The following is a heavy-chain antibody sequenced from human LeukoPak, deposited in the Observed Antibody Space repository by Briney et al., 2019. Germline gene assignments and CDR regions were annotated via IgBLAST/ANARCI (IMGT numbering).Heavy chain of an antibody. CDR3: ARAKVVRGVMAY. CDR2: INHVGST. V-gene: IGHV4-34*01. J-gene: IGHJ4*02. D-gene: IGHD3-10*01. CDR1: GGSFSAYY. Sequence: SETLSLTCAVYGGSFSAYYWSWIRQPPGKGLEWIGDINHVGSTNYNPSLESRVTISGDTPNNQFSLKLRSVTAADTAVYFCARAKVVRGVMAYWGQGTLVTVSS.